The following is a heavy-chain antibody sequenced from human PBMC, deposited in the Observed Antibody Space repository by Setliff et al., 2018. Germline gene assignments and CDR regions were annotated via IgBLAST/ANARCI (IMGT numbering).Heavy chain of an antibody. D-gene: IGHD2-2*01. CDR3: TRSSSYGMRYWFDS. CDR1: GYPLTAYY. CDR2: INPDSGDT. V-gene: IGHV1-2*02. J-gene: IGHJ5*01. Sequence: GASVKVSCKASGYPLTAYYMHWVRQAPGQGLEWMGWINPDSGDTHSPQKFQGRVTMTRDTSMSTVYMELTRLTSDDTAVYYCTRSSSYGMRYWFDSWGQGPLVTVSS.